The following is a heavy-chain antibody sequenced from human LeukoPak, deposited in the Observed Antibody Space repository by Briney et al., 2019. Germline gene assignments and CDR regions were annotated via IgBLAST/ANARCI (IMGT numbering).Heavy chain of an antibody. CDR3: ARESADYGDYT. Sequence: GGSLRVSCAASGFTFSSYTINWVRQAPGQGLGWVSSITSGSHYIYYADSVKGRFTISRDNAKKSLFLQMNSLRAEDTAVYYCARESADYGDYTWGQGTLVTVSS. J-gene: IGHJ4*02. CDR2: ITSGSHYI. CDR1: GFTFSSYT. D-gene: IGHD4-17*01. V-gene: IGHV3-21*01.